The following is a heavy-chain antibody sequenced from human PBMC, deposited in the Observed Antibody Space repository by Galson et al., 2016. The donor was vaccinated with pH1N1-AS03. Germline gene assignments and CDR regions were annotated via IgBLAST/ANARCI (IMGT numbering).Heavy chain of an antibody. CDR2: IIPTYGTS. J-gene: IGHJ6*02. V-gene: IGHV1-69*01. CDR1: GDTFSGYG. D-gene: IGHD6-25*01. Sequence: KVSCKASGDTFSGYGITWVRQAPGHGLEWMGGIIPTYGTSNYAQKFQGRVTITADESTSTTYMDLSSLRSEDTAVYSRARRRLDPFRGASGWYFYFYGVDVWGQGTTVTVSS. CDR3: ARRRLDPFRGASGWYFYFYGVDV.